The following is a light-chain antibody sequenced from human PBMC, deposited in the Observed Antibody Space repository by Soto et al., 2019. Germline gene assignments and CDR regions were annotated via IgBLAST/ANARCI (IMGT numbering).Light chain of an antibody. CDR3: SSYAGSSNV. V-gene: IGLV2-8*01. CDR2: EVN. J-gene: IGLJ1*01. Sequence: QSALTQPPSASGSPGQSVAISCTGTSSDVGGYNYVSWYQQHPGKAPKLMIYEVNKRPSGVPDRFSGSKSGNTASLTVSGLQAEDEADYYCSSYAGSSNVFGTATKV. CDR1: SSDVGGYNY.